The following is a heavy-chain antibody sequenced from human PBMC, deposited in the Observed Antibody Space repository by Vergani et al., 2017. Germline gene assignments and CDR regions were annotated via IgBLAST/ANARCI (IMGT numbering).Heavy chain of an antibody. Sequence: QVQLQESGPGLVKPSETLTLTCDVSDSSIMTNPYWGWFRQSPGKGLEWIGCIHHSGDTHYNSSLKSRFSISIVSSSKFSLSLTSLTAADTAIYYCARHRGSGGFFPSSYFYGMDVWGHGTTVTVSS. D-gene: IGHD3-10*01. CDR2: IHHSGDT. J-gene: IGHJ6*02. CDR1: DSSIMTNPY. V-gene: IGHV4-38-2*01. CDR3: ARHRGSGGFFPSSYFYGMDV.